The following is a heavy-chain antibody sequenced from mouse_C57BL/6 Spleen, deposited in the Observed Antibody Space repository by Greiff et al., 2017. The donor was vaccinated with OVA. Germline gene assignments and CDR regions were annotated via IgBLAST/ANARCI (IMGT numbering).Heavy chain of an antibody. V-gene: IGHV1-82*01. Sequence: QVQLQQSGPELVKPGASVKISCKASGYAFSSSWMNWVKQRPGKGLEWIGRIYPGDGDTNYNGKFKGKATLTADKPSSTAYIQLSSLTSEDSAVYFCARTTAQAYFDYWGQGTTLTVSS. CDR2: IYPGDGDT. J-gene: IGHJ2*01. D-gene: IGHD3-2*02. CDR3: ARTTAQAYFDY. CDR1: GYAFSSSW.